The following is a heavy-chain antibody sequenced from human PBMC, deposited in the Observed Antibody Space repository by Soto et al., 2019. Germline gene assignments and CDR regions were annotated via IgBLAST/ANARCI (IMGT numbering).Heavy chain of an antibody. J-gene: IGHJ5*02. V-gene: IGHV4-59*01. CDR1: GGPISSYY. D-gene: IGHD3-10*01. Sequence: QVQLQESGPGLVKPSETLSLTCTVSGGPISSYYWSWIRQSPGKGLEWIGQIFYTGNTNYNPSLRSRGSMAEDIPKKQFSLKLRSVTAAPTAMYFCARNNVRGVSNSYNWIDPWGQGTLVTVAS. CDR3: ARNNVRGVSNSYNWIDP. CDR2: IFYTGNT.